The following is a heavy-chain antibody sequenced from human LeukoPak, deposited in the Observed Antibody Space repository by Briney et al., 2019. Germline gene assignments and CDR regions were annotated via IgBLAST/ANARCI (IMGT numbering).Heavy chain of an antibody. J-gene: IGHJ6*02. CDR3: ARDYPNYYGMDV. CDR1: GFTFSDYY. CDR2: ISSSSSYT. Sequence: GGSLRLYCAASGFTFSDYYMSWIRQAPGKGLEWVSYISSSSSYTNYADSVKGRFTISRDNAKNSLYLQMNSLRAEDTAVYYCARDYPNYYGMDVWGQGTTVTVSS. V-gene: IGHV3-11*06.